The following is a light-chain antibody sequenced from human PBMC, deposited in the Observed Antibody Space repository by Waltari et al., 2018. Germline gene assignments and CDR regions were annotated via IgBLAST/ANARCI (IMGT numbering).Light chain of an antibody. CDR2: GDS. CDR3: QSYDSSLTDWL. J-gene: IGLJ3*02. V-gene: IGLV1-40*01. Sequence: HSVLTPPPSVSGAPGQRVTISCTGTTSHLRASFGVLWYPQIPAKDPKLLIYGDSLRPSGVPDRFSASKSGISASLAITGLQAEDEADYYCQSYDSSLTDWLFGAGTKLTVL. CDR1: TSHLRASFG.